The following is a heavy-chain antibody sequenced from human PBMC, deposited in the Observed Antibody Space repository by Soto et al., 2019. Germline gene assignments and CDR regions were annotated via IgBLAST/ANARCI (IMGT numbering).Heavy chain of an antibody. V-gene: IGHV4-30-4*01. CDR2: IYYSGST. D-gene: IGHD3-22*01. Sequence: SESLSLTCPVSGCSVSSDNYYWSWIRQSPGKGLEWIGYIYYSGSTYSNPSLNGRVTISVDTSKNQFSLKLSSVTAADTALYFCARHYYDSSAYHFVGLDYWGQGTLVTVSS. CDR3: ARHYYDSSAYHFVGLDY. CDR1: GCSVSSDNYY. J-gene: IGHJ4*02.